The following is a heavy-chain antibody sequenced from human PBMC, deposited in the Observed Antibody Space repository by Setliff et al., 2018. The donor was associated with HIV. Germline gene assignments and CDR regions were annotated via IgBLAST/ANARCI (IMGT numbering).Heavy chain of an antibody. J-gene: IGHJ5*02. CDR2: ISGESRRT. D-gene: IGHD3-22*01. CDR1: GFRFSDYA. CDR3: ARDHRPYYYDKAWFDP. V-gene: IGHV3-21*01. Sequence: GGSLRLSCAASGFRFSDYAMSWVRQVPGKGLEWVSIISGESRRTSYADSVKGRFTISRDNAKNSLYLQMNSLRAEDTAVYYCARDHRPYYYDKAWFDPWGQGTLVTVSS.